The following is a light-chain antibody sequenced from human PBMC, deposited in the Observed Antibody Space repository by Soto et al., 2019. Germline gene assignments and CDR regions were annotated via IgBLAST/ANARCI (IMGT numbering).Light chain of an antibody. CDR3: SSYAGSNNLVV. Sequence: QSALTQPPSASGSPGQSVTISCTGTSCDVGGYNYVSWYQHHPGKAPRLMIYEVSKRPSGVPDRFSGSKSGNTASLTVSGLQAEDEADYYCSSYAGSNNLVVFGGGTKLTVL. V-gene: IGLV2-8*01. CDR2: EVS. CDR1: SCDVGGYNY. J-gene: IGLJ2*01.